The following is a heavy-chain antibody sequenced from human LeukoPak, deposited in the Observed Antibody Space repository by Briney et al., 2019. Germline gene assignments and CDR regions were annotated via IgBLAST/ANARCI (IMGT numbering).Heavy chain of an antibody. D-gene: IGHD5-24*01. CDR3: AKDQKARRDGYNCLDY. CDR1: GFTFSSYG. Sequence: GESLRLSCAASGFTFSSYGMHWVRQAPGKGLEWVAFIRYDGSNKYYADSVKGRFTISRDNSKNTLYLQMNSLRAEDTAVYYCAKDQKARRDGYNCLDYWGQGTLVTVSS. CDR2: IRYDGSNK. V-gene: IGHV3-30*02. J-gene: IGHJ4*02.